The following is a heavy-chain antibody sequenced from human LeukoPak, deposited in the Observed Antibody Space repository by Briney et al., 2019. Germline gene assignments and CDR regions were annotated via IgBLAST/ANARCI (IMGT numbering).Heavy chain of an antibody. CDR1: PVTFGTSA. D-gene: IGHD2-15*01. J-gene: IGHJ4*02. Sequence: GGSLRLSCADSPVTFGTSAMSWVRQAPGKGLEWVSAISAGGSNTYYAASVEGRFTISRDNSKDTLYLQMDSLRVEDTAQYFCARINCSGGTCYDYFDDWGQGTLVTVPS. V-gene: IGHV3-23*01. CDR2: ISAGGSNT. CDR3: ARINCSGGTCYDYFDD.